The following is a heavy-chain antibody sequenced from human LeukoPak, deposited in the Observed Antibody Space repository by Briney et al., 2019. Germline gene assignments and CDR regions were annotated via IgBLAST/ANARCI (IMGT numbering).Heavy chain of an antibody. CDR1: GYTFTSYY. Sequence: GASVKVSCKASGYTFTSYYMHWVRQAPGQGLEWMGIINPSGGSTSYAQKFQGRVTMTRDMSTSTVYMKLSSLRSEDTAVYYCARVSLGGFEDYWGQGTLVTVSS. CDR3: ARVSLGGFEDY. J-gene: IGHJ4*02. CDR2: INPSGGST. V-gene: IGHV1-46*01. D-gene: IGHD3-16*01.